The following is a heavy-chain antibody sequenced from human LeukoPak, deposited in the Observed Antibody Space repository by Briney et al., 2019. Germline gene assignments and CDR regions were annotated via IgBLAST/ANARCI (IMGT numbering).Heavy chain of an antibody. V-gene: IGHV3-30*02. CDR2: IRYDGSNK. J-gene: IGHJ3*02. CDR3: ARDVYSSSGNAFDI. CDR1: GFTFSSYG. D-gene: IGHD6-13*01. Sequence: PGGSLRLSCAASGFTFSSYGMHWVRQAPGKGLEWVAFIRYDGSNKYYADSVKGRFTISRDNAKNSLYLQMNSLRAEDTAVYYCARDVYSSSGNAFDIWGQGTMVTVSS.